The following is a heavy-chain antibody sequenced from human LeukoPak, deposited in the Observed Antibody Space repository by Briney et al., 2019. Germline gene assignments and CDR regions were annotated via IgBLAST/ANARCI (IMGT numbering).Heavy chain of an antibody. CDR2: INPNSGGT. CDR1: GYTFTGNY. CDR3: ARGWAARPSYYYYYYMDV. V-gene: IGHV1-2*06. J-gene: IGHJ6*03. Sequence: ASVTVSCKASGYTFTGNYMHWVRQAHGQGLEWMGRINPNSGGTNYAQKFQGRVTMTRDTSISTAYMELSRLRSDDTAVYYCARGWAARPSYYYYYYMDVWGKGTTVTVSS. D-gene: IGHD6-6*01.